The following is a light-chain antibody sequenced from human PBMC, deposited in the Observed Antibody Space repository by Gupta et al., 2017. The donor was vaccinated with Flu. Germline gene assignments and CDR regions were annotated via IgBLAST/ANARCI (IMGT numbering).Light chain of an antibody. V-gene: IGLV1-40*01. CDR1: SSNLGAGYD. CDR2: GNS. J-gene: IGLJ3*02. Sequence: QSVLTQPPSVSGAPGQRVTISCTGSSSNLGAGYDVKWYQQLPGTAPKLLIYGNSNRHSGVPDRFSGSKSGTSASLAITGLQVEDEADYYCQSWKVFGGGTKLTVL. CDR3: QSWKV.